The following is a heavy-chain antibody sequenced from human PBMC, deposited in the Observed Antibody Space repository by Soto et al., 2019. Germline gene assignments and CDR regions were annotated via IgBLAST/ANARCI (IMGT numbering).Heavy chain of an antibody. Sequence: EVQLLESGGGLVQPGGSLRLSCAASGFTFSSYAMSWVRQAPGKGLEWVSAISGSGGSTYYADSVKGRFTISRDNSKNTLYLQMNSLRAEDTAVYYCAKSPFLAAAQWGGGMDVWGQGTTVTVSS. CDR2: ISGSGGST. D-gene: IGHD6-13*01. CDR1: GFTFSSYA. CDR3: AKSPFLAAAQWGGGMDV. V-gene: IGHV3-23*01. J-gene: IGHJ6*02.